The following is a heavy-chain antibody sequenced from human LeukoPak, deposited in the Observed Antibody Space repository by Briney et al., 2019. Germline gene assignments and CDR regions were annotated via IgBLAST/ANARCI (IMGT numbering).Heavy chain of an antibody. V-gene: IGHV1-18*01. CDR2: ISAYNGNT. CDR1: GYTFTSYG. D-gene: IGHD3-22*01. J-gene: IGHJ3*02. Sequence: ASVKVSCKASGYTFTSYGISWVRRAPGQGLEWMGWISAYNGNTNYAQKLQGRVTMTTDTSTSTAYMELRSLRSDDTAVYYCARGCDSSGHPPDDIWGQGTMVTVSS. CDR3: ARGCDSSGHPPDDI.